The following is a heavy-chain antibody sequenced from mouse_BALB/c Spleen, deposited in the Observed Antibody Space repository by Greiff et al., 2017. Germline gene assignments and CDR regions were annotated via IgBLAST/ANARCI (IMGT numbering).Heavy chain of an antibody. CDR1: GFTFSSYA. Sequence: EVKLMESGGGLVKPGGSLKLSCAASGFTFSSYAMSWVRQSPEQRLEWVAEISSGGSYTYYPDTVTGRFTISRDNAKNTLYLEMSSLRSEDTAMYYCAGALYYYSSRGYAMDYWGQGTSVTVSS. CDR2: ISSGGSYT. V-gene: IGHV5-9-4*01. J-gene: IGHJ4*01. CDR3: AGALYYYSSRGYAMDY. D-gene: IGHD1-1*01.